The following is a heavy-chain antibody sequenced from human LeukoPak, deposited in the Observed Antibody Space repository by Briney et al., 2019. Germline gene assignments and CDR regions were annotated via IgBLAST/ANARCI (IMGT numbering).Heavy chain of an antibody. CDR2: IYHSGST. CDR3: ARDSGKRSYFDY. J-gene: IGHJ4*02. V-gene: IGHV4-4*02. Sequence: PSETLSLTCAVSGGSISSSNWWSWVRQPPGKGLEWIGEIYHSGSTNYNPSLKSRVTISVDTSKNQFSLKLSSVTAADTAVYYCARDSGKRSYFDYWGQGTLVTVSS. CDR1: GGSISSSNW.